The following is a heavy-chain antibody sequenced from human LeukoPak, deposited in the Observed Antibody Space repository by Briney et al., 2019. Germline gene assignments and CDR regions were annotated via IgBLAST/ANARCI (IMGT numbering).Heavy chain of an antibody. CDR3: ARGLTYYDFWSGYRDYYYYGMDV. D-gene: IGHD3-3*01. Sequence: SETLSLTCAVYGGSFSGYYWSWIRQPPGKGLEWIGEINHSGSTNYKPSLKSRVTISVDTSKNQFSLKLSSVTAADTAVYYCARGLTYYDFWSGYRDYYYYGMDVWGQGTTVTVSS. CDR2: INHSGST. V-gene: IGHV4-34*01. CDR1: GGSFSGYY. J-gene: IGHJ6*02.